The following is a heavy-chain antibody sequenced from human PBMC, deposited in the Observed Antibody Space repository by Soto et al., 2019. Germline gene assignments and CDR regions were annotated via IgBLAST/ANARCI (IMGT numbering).Heavy chain of an antibody. Sequence: GGSLRLSCAASGFTFSTQSMNWVRQAPGKGLQWVSSISSTSTYIYYADSLKGRFTISRDNAKNSVYLQMNSLRAEDTAVYYCVRHSGYALDYWGHGTLVTVS. CDR2: ISSTSTYI. CDR1: GFTFSTQS. J-gene: IGHJ4*01. D-gene: IGHD5-12*01. V-gene: IGHV3-21*01. CDR3: VRHSGYALDY.